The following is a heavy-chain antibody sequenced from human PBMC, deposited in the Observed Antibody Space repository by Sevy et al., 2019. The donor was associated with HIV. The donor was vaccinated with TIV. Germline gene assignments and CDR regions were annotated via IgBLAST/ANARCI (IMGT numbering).Heavy chain of an antibody. J-gene: IGHJ4*02. CDR1: GFTFSSYW. CDR2: IKQDGSEK. CDR3: ARDRGSGNFDY. Sequence: GGSLRLSCAASGFTFSSYWMSWVRQAPGKGLEWVANIKQDGSEKYYVDSVKGRFTISRDNAKNSLYLRMNSLRAEDTAVYYCARDRGSGNFDYWGQGTLVTVSS. V-gene: IGHV3-7*03.